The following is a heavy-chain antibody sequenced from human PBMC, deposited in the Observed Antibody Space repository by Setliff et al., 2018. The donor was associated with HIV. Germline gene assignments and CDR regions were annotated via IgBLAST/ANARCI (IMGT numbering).Heavy chain of an antibody. CDR1: GFSFSSYG. CDR3: ARYALAVPGYHNAFDI. J-gene: IGHJ3*02. Sequence: GSLRLSCAASGFSFSSYGMDWVRQAPGKGLEWVSYISSTSSNIYYVDSVEGRFTISRDNADNSLYLQMNSLRAEDTAVYYCARYALAVPGYHNAFDIWGQGTMVTVSS. V-gene: IGHV3-48*01. D-gene: IGHD6-19*01. CDR2: ISSTSSNI.